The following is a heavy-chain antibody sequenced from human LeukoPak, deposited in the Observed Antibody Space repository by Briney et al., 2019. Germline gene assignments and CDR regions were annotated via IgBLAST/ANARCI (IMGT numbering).Heavy chain of an antibody. CDR2: INHSGST. Sequence: SETLSLTCAVYGGSFSGYNWSWIRQPPGKGLEWIGEINHSGSTNYNPSLKSRVTISVDTSKNQFSLKLSSVTAADTAVYYCARGARPLHYYDSSGYYWGTERHYYFDYWGQGTLVTVSS. CDR1: GGSFSGYN. D-gene: IGHD3-22*01. V-gene: IGHV4-34*01. J-gene: IGHJ4*02. CDR3: ARGARPLHYYDSSGYYWGTERHYYFDY.